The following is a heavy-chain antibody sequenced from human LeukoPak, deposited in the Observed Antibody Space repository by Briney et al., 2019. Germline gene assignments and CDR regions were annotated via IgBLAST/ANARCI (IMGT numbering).Heavy chain of an antibody. CDR2: IYYSGST. CDR3: ARELVYYYYMDV. Sequence: SETLSLTCTVSGGSISSSSYYWGWIRQPPGKGLEWIGSIYYSGSTYYNPSLKSRVTISVDTSKNQFSLKLSSVTAADTAVYYCARELVYYYYMDVWGKGTTVTVS. V-gene: IGHV4-39*07. J-gene: IGHJ6*03. CDR1: GGSISSSSYY.